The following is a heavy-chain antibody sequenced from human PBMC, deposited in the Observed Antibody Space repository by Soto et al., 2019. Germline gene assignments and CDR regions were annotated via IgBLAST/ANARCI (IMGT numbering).Heavy chain of an antibody. V-gene: IGHV4-59*01. Sequence: SETLSLTCTVSGGSISNYYWSWIRQPPGRGLEWIGHIFYSGSTNYNPALKSRVTISVDTSKSQFSLKLSSVTAADTAVYYCAKDYGYNCGYFRWFDPWGQGTLVTVSS. J-gene: IGHJ5*02. CDR2: IFYSGST. CDR1: GGSISNYY. CDR3: AKDYGYNCGYFRWFDP. D-gene: IGHD5-18*01.